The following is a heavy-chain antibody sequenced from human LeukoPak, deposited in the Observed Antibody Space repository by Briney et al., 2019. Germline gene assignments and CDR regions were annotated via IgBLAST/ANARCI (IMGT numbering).Heavy chain of an antibody. V-gene: IGHV1-69*05. J-gene: IGHJ4*02. CDR2: IIPIFGTA. Sequence: GGSLRLSCAASGFTFSSHAISWVRQAPGQGLEWMGGIIPIFGTANYAQKFQGRVTITTDESTSTAYMELSSLRSEDTAVYYCARAYGDYLYYFDYWGQGTLVTVSS. CDR1: GFTFSSHA. CDR3: ARAYGDYLYYFDY. D-gene: IGHD4-17*01.